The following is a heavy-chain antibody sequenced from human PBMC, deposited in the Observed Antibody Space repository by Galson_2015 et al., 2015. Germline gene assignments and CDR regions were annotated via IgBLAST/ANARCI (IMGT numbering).Heavy chain of an antibody. D-gene: IGHD2-8*02. V-gene: IGHV1-3*01. Sequence: SVKVSCKASGYTFTSYAMHWVRQAPGQRLEWMGWINAGNGNTKYSQKFQGRVTITRDTSASTAYMELSSLRSEDTAVYYCARKTSEGAPVEYGYWGQGTLVTVSS. CDR2: INAGNGNT. CDR1: GYTFTSYA. CDR3: ARKTSEGAPVEYGY. J-gene: IGHJ4*02.